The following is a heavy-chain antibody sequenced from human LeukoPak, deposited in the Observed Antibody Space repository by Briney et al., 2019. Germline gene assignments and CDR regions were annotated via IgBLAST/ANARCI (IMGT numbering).Heavy chain of an antibody. Sequence: SVKVSCKASGGTFSSYVISWVLQAPGQGLEWMGGIIPIFGTAHYAQKFQGRVTITTDESTSTAYMEPSSLRSEDTAVYYCARLHDYGEEFDYWGQGTLVTVSS. CDR2: IIPIFGTA. D-gene: IGHD4-17*01. CDR3: ARLHDYGEEFDY. V-gene: IGHV1-69*05. CDR1: GGTFSSYV. J-gene: IGHJ4*02.